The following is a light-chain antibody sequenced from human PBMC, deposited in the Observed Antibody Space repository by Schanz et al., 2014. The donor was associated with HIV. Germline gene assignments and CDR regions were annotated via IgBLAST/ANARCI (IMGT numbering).Light chain of an antibody. CDR2: GAS. Sequence: EIVMTQSPVTLSVSPGERVTLSCRASQSVSSNLAWYQQKPGQAPRLLIYGASTRATGIPDRFSGSGSGTDFTLTISRLEPEDFAVYYCQQYDTSPPWTFGQGTKVEIK. CDR3: QQYDTSPPWT. CDR1: QSVSSN. V-gene: IGKV3-15*01. J-gene: IGKJ1*01.